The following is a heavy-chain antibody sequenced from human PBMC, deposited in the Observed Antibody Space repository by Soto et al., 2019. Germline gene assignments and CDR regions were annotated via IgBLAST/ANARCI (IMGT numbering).Heavy chain of an antibody. D-gene: IGHD2-2*01. CDR2: IDASGKT. CDR3: ARDRCSSRSCWKHERGLAS. CDR1: GFSVSSYF. J-gene: IGHJ5*02. Sequence: EMEVLESGGGLVQPGGSLRLSCAASGFSVSSYFMTWVRQAPGQGLEWVSVIDASGKTYNADSVKGRFTVSRDNDKNTLYIQMNTLRAEDTAVYFCARDRCSSRSCWKHERGLASWGQGILVTVSS. V-gene: IGHV3-66*01.